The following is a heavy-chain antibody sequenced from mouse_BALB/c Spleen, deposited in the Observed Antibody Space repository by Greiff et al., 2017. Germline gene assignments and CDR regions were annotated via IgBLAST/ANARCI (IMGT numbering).Heavy chain of an antibody. J-gene: IGHJ4*01. CDR1: GFSLTSYG. CDR3: AREAGNYGMDY. CDR2: IWAGGST. Sequence: VKLEESGPGLVAPSQSLSITCTVSGFSLTSYGVHWVRQPPGKGLEWLGVIWAGGSTNYNSALMSRLSISKDNSKSQVFLKMNSLQTDDTAMYYCAREAGNYGMDYWGQGTSVTVSS. V-gene: IGHV2-9*02.